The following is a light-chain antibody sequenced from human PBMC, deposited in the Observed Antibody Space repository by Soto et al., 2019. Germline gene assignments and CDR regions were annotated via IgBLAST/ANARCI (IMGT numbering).Light chain of an antibody. Sequence: QSALTQPPSASGSPGQSVTISCTGTSSDVGGYNFVSWYQQHPGKAPQLIIYEVTKRPSGVPDRFSGSKSGNTASLTVSGLKTGDGADYDCSSYAATNNDVFGSGTKLTAL. V-gene: IGLV2-8*01. CDR3: SSYAATNNDV. J-gene: IGLJ1*01. CDR2: EVT. CDR1: SSDVGGYNF.